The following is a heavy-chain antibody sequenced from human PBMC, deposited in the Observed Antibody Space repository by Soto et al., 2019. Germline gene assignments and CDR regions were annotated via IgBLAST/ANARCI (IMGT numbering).Heavy chain of an antibody. Sequence: PSETLSFTCAVYGGSFSGYYWSWIRQPPGKGLEWIGEINHSGSTNYNPSLKSRVTISVDTSKNQFSLKLSSVTAADTAVYYCARGRYSSSWYRNWFDPWGQGTLVTVSS. CDR1: GGSFSGYY. D-gene: IGHD6-13*01. V-gene: IGHV4-34*01. J-gene: IGHJ5*02. CDR2: INHSGST. CDR3: ARGRYSSSWYRNWFDP.